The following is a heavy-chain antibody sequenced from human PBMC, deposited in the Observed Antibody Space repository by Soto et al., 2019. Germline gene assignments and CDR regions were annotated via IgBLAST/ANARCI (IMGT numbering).Heavy chain of an antibody. V-gene: IGHV1-18*04. Sequence: ASVKVSGKASGDTVTSYGISCVRQAPGQGLEWMGWISAYNGNTNYAQKLQGRVTMTTDTSTSTAYMELRSLRSDDTAVYYCARDSYYYDSSGLDYWGQGTLVTVSS. CDR2: ISAYNGNT. CDR3: ARDSYYYDSSGLDY. J-gene: IGHJ4*02. D-gene: IGHD3-22*01. CDR1: GDTVTSYG.